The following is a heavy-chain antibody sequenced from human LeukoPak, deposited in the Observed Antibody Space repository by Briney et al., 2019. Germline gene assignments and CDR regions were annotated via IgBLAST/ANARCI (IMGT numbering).Heavy chain of an antibody. CDR2: IYYSGST. Sequence: LRLSCAASGFTFSSDAMRWVRQPPGKGLEWIGSIYYSGSTYYNPSLKSRVTISVDTSKNQFSLKLSSVTAADTAVYYCARPGEAAAGTWFDPWGQGTLVTVSS. J-gene: IGHJ5*02. CDR3: ARPGEAAAGTWFDP. CDR1: GFTFSSDA. D-gene: IGHD6-13*01. V-gene: IGHV4-30-2*03.